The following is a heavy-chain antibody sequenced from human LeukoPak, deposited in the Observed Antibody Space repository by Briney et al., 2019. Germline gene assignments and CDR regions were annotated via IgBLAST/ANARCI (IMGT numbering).Heavy chain of an antibody. J-gene: IGHJ1*01. V-gene: IGHV4-34*01. CDR2: IYHIVGT. CDR3: ARLSLPQYYYDSSGYYGNFQH. D-gene: IGHD3-22*01. Sequence: KPSETLSLTCAVYGGSFSGYYWSWIRQPPGKGLEWIGEIYHIVGTYYNPSLKSRVTMSVDTSKNQFSLKLSSVTAANTAVYYCARLSLPQYYYDSSGYYGNFQHWGQGTLVTVSS. CDR1: GGSFSGYY.